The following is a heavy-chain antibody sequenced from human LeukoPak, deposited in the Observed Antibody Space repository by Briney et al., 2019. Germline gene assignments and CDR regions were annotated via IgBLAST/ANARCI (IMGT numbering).Heavy chain of an antibody. V-gene: IGHV1-46*01. CDR2: INPSGGST. D-gene: IGHD2/OR15-2a*01. Sequence: ASVKVSCKASGYTFTGYYMYWVRQAPGQGLEWMGIINPSGGSTSYAQKFQGRVTMTRDMSTSTVYMELSSLRSEDTAVYYCARADGFYDYWGQGTLVTVSS. J-gene: IGHJ4*02. CDR1: GYTFTGYY. CDR3: ARADGFYDY.